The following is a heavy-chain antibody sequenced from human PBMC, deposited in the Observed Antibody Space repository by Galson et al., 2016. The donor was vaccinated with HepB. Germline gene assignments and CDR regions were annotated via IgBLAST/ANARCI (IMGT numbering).Heavy chain of an antibody. V-gene: IGHV1-69*13. J-gene: IGHJ4*02. D-gene: IGHD4-11*01. CDR2: IIPPLTTT. CDR3: ARGLYSNSQFMRPFDF. CDR1: GGIFNNYA. Sequence: SVKVSCKASGGIFNNYAINWVRQAPGQGLEWVGGIIPPLTTTNYAQRFQGRVTITANESTSTAYMELSSLKSEDTAVYYCARGLYSNSQFMRPFDFWGQGTLVTVSS.